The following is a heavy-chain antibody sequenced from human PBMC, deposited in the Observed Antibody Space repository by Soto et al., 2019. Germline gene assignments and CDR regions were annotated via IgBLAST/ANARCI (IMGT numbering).Heavy chain of an antibody. V-gene: IGHV4-59*01. CDR2: IYYSGST. CDR3: ARGGRITMVRGVIISEYYFDY. J-gene: IGHJ4*02. CDR1: GDSISTYY. D-gene: IGHD3-10*01. Sequence: SETLSLTCTVSGDSISTYYWTWIRQPPGKGLEWIGYIYYSGSTNYNPSLQSRVTISVDTSKNQFSLKLSSVTAADTAVYYCARGGRITMVRGVIISEYYFDYWGQGTLVTVSS.